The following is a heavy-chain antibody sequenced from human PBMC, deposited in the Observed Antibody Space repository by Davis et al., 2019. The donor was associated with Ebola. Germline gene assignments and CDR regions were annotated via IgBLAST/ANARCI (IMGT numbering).Heavy chain of an antibody. CDR3: ARGAYGDYIVKAFDI. J-gene: IGHJ3*02. Sequence: AASVKVSCKASGYTFTNYYMHWVRQAPGQGLEWMGMINPNDGRTIYAQKFQGRVTVTRDTSTTTVYMDLSSLRSDDTAVYYCARGAYGDYIVKAFDIWGQGTKVTVSS. CDR2: INPNDGRT. CDR1: GYTFTNYY. D-gene: IGHD4-17*01. V-gene: IGHV1-46*01.